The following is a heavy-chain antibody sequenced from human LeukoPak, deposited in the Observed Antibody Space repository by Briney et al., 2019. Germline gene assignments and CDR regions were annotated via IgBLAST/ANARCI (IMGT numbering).Heavy chain of an antibody. V-gene: IGHV3-64D*06. J-gene: IGHJ4*02. Sequence: PGGCLRLSCSVSGFTFSTYVMHWVRQAPGKGLEYVSAISSNGDNTYYADSVKGRFTTSRDNSKNTLYLQMSSLRADDTAVYYCVRGTGYWGQGTLVTVSS. CDR3: VRGTGY. CDR1: GFTFSTYV. CDR2: ISSNGDNT.